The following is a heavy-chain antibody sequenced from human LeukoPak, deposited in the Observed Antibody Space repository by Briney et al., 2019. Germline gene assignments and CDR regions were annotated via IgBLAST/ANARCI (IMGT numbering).Heavy chain of an antibody. V-gene: IGHV3-74*01. CDR2: IKRDGSST. D-gene: IGHD6-19*01. CDR3: ARGLVRVYSSSPRPIDI. Sequence: GGSLRLSCAASGFSISTNWMDWVRHAPGKGLVWVSHIKRDGSSTNYADSVKGRFTISRDHAKNTLYLQMNSLRAADTAVYYRARGLVRVYSSSPRPIDIWGQGTMVTVSS. J-gene: IGHJ3*02. CDR1: GFSISTNW.